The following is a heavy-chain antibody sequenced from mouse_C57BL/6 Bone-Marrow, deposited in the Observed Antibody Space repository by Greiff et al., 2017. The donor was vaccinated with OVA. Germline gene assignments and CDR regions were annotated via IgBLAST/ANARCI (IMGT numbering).Heavy chain of an antibody. D-gene: IGHD2-4*01. Sequence: QVHVKQPGAELVKPGASVKLSCKASGYTFTSYWMHWVKQRPGQGLEWIGMIHPNSGSTNYNEKFKSKATLTVDKSSSTAYMQLSSLTSEDSAVYYCARYEYGTSDYWGQDTTLTVSS. V-gene: IGHV1-64*01. CDR1: GYTFTSYW. J-gene: IGHJ2*01. CDR3: ARYEYGTSDY. CDR2: IHPNSGST.